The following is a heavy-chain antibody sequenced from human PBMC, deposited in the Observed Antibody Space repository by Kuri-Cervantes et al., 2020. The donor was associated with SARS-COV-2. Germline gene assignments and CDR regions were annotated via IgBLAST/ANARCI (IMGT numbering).Heavy chain of an antibody. CDR1: GFTFSSYA. V-gene: IGHV3-64D*08. CDR3: VKVTTYYDFWSGYSYGMDV. CDR2: ISSSGGST. Sequence: GESLKISCSASGFTFSSYAMHWVRQAPGKGLEYVSAISSSGGSTYYADSVKGRFTISRDNSKNTLYLQMSSLRAEDTAVYYCVKVTTYYDFWSGYSYGMDVWGQGTTVTVSS. J-gene: IGHJ6*02. D-gene: IGHD3-3*01.